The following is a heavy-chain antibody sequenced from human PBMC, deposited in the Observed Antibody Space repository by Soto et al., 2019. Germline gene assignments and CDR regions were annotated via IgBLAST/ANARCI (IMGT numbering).Heavy chain of an antibody. CDR2: IYYTGST. CDR3: VRDVGYCSGGSCYSRNWFDP. D-gene: IGHD2-15*01. Sequence: QVQLQESGPGLVKPSQTLSLTCTVSGGSISSGDYYWSWIRQSPGKGLEWIGYIYYTGSTYYNPSLKSRVTIAVDTSKNQCSLKLNSVTAADTAVYYCVRDVGYCSGGSCYSRNWFDPWGQGTLVTVSS. V-gene: IGHV4-30-4*01. CDR1: GGSISSGDYY. J-gene: IGHJ5*02.